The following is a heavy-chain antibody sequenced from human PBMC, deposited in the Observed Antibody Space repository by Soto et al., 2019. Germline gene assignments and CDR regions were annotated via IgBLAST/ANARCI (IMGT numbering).Heavy chain of an antibody. Sequence: SETLSLTCTVSGGSISSYYWSWIRQPPGKGLEWIGYIYYSGSTNYNPSLKSRVTISVDTSKNQFSLKLSSVTAADTAVYYCARHTNYYGSGSYYTVLYYMDVWGKGTTVTVSS. V-gene: IGHV4-59*08. CDR2: IYYSGST. CDR1: GGSISSYY. D-gene: IGHD3-10*01. J-gene: IGHJ6*03. CDR3: ARHTNYYGSGSYYTVLYYMDV.